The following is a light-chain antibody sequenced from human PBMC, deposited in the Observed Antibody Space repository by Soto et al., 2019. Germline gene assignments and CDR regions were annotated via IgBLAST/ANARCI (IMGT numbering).Light chain of an antibody. CDR3: SSYPSNSTLYV. Sequence: QSVLTQPASVSGSPGQSITISCTGTRSDIGGYNYVSWYQQLPGKVPKLIIYDVTNRPSGVSDRFSGSKSGNAASLTISGRQAEDEADYYCSSYPSNSTLYVFGTGTKLTVL. CDR2: DVT. J-gene: IGLJ1*01. V-gene: IGLV2-14*03. CDR1: RSDIGGYNY.